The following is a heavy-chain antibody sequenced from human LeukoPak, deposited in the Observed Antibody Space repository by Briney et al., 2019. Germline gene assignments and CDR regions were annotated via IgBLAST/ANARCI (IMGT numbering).Heavy chain of an antibody. Sequence: PSETLSLTCTVSGGSISSGDYYWSWIRQPPGKGLEWIGYIYYSGSTYYNPSFKSRVTISVDTSKNQFSLKLSSVTAADTAVYYCARGIWYDSSGYDYWGQGTLVTVSS. J-gene: IGHJ4*02. D-gene: IGHD3-22*01. CDR1: GGSISSGDYY. V-gene: IGHV4-30-4*01. CDR3: ARGIWYDSSGYDY. CDR2: IYYSGST.